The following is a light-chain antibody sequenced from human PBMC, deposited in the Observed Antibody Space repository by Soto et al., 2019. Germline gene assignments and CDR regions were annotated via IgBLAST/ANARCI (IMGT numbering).Light chain of an antibody. CDR3: QSYDSSWV. CDR2: GNS. Sequence: QSVLTQPPSVSGAPGQRVTISCTGSSSNIGAGYDVHWYQQLPGTAPKLLIYGNSNRPSGVPDRFSGSKSGTSASLAITGLQDEDEADYYCQSYDSSWVFGGGTKLTVL. CDR1: SSNIGAGYD. V-gene: IGLV1-40*01. J-gene: IGLJ3*02.